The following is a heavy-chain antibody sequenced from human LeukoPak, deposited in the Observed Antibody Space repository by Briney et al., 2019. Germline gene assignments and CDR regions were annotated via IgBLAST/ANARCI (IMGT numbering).Heavy chain of an antibody. J-gene: IGHJ3*02. Sequence: SETLSPTCVVSGGSITSSTYSWGWIRQPPGKGLEWIGTINYRGSTYSNPSLESRVTISVDTSKNHFSLNLKSVTAADTAVYFCARRGLREAFDIWGQGTMVTVSS. V-gene: IGHV4-39*02. CDR3: ARRGLREAFDI. CDR1: GGSITSSTYS. D-gene: IGHD5-24*01. CDR2: INYRGST.